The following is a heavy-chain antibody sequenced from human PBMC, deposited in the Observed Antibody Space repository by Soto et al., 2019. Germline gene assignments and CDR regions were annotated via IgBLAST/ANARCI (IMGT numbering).Heavy chain of an antibody. V-gene: IGHV1-69*06. CDR2: IIPIFGKP. CDR3: ATVYHDASGYIYYYFDY. CDR1: GDTFSIYV. J-gene: IGHJ4*02. Sequence: QVQLEQSGAEVKKPGTSVKVSCKASGDTFSIYVISWVRQAPGEGLEWMGGIIPIFGKPNYAQKFQGRVTITADKSTNTAYMELSSLRSEDTAVYYRATVYHDASGYIYYYFDYWGQGTLVTVSS. D-gene: IGHD3-22*01.